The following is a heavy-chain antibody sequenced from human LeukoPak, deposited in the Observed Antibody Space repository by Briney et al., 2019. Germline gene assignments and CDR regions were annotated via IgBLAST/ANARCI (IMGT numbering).Heavy chain of an antibody. CDR2: ISASGGST. D-gene: IGHD2-15*01. CDR3: AKGTLQYFDY. CDR1: GFTFSSYA. Sequence: PGRSMTLSCAASGFTFSSYAMSWVRQAQGKGLEWVSAISASGGSTYYADSVKGRFTISRDNSKNTLYLQMNSLRAEDTAVYYCAKGTLQYFDYWGQGTLVTVSS. V-gene: IGHV3-23*01. J-gene: IGHJ4*02.